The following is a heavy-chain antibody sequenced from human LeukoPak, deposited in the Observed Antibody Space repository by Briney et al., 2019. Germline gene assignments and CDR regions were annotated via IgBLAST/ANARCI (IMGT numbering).Heavy chain of an antibody. CDR2: MSYHGSNK. CDR1: GFTFSSIG. V-gene: IGHV3-30*15. J-gene: IGHJ4*02. Sequence: GGSLRLSGATSGFTFSSIGIHWVRQAPGKGLEWVAYMSYHGSNKFYADSVKGRFTISRDNSRNTLSLLMSSLRPEDTALYYCVRDKSNSGSYLDFWGQGTLVTVSS. CDR3: VRDKSNSGSYLDF. D-gene: IGHD1-26*01.